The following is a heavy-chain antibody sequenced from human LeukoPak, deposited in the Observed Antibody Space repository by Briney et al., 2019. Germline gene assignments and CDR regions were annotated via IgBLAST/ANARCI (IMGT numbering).Heavy chain of an antibody. V-gene: IGHV4-4*07. D-gene: IGHD6-13*01. CDR3: ARDGSSSWYGWFEP. CDR1: GGSISSYY. Sequence: SETLSLTCTVSGGSISSYYWSWIRQPAGKGLEWIGRIYTSGSTNYNPSLKSRVTMSVDTSKNQLSLKLSSVTAADTAVYYCARDGSSSWYGWFEPWGQGTLVTVSS. CDR2: IYTSGST. J-gene: IGHJ5*02.